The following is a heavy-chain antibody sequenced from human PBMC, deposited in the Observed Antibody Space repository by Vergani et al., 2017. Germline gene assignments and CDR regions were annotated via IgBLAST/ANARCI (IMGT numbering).Heavy chain of an antibody. CDR3: ARDRANAGRRYYFDY. CDR1: GGTFSSYA. Sequence: QVQLVQSGAEVKKPGSSVKVSCKASGGTFSSYAISWVRPAPGQGLEWMGIINPSVGSTSYAQKFQGRVTMTRETSTSTVYMELSSLRSEDTAVYYCARDRANAGRRYYFDYWGQGTLVTVSS. D-gene: IGHD1-26*01. J-gene: IGHJ4*02. CDR2: INPSVGST. V-gene: IGHV1-46*01.